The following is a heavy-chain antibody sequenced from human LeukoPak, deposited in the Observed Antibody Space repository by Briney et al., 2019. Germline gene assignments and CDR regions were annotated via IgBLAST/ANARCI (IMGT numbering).Heavy chain of an antibody. CDR1: GGSISSYY. Sequence: PSETPSLTCTVSGGSISSYYWSWIRQPAGKGLEWIGRIYSSGSTNYNPSLKSRVTMSVDTSKNQFSLKLSSVTAADTAVYYCSRVPPTYCGGDCYVFDYWGQGTLVTVSS. CDR3: SRVPPTYCGGDCYVFDY. D-gene: IGHD2-21*02. V-gene: IGHV4-4*07. CDR2: IYSSGST. J-gene: IGHJ4*02.